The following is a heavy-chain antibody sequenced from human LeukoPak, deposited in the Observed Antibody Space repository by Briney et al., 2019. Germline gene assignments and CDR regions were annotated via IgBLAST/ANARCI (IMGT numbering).Heavy chain of an antibody. J-gene: IGHJ5*02. CDR1: GYSFTKYW. Sequence: GESLKISCKGSGYSFTKYWIAWVRQMPGEGLEWMGIIYPGDSDTRYSPSFQGQVTIPADKSLNTAYLQWSSLKASDTAIYYCARHSSIVVVPSALGWFDPWGQGTLVTVSS. CDR2: IYPGDSDT. V-gene: IGHV5-51*01. D-gene: IGHD2-2*01. CDR3: ARHSSIVVVPSALGWFDP.